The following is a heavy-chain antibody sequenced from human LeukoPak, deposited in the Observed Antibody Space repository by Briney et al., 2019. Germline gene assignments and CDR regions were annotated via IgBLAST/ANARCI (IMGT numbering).Heavy chain of an antibody. CDR3: ARVGGSGSFDS. Sequence: PGGSLRLSCAASGFTISSDSVHWIRQAPGKGLEYVSAIGYGGDTYYANSVKGRFTISRDISKNTLYLQMGSLRPEDMAVYYCARVGGSGSFDSWGQGTLVSVSS. J-gene: IGHJ4*02. D-gene: IGHD6-19*01. V-gene: IGHV3-64*01. CDR2: IGYGGDT. CDR1: GFTISSDS.